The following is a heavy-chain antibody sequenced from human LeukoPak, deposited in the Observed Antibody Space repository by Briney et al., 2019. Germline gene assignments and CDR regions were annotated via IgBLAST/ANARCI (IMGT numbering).Heavy chain of an antibody. CDR1: GYSISSGYY. V-gene: IGHV4-38-2*01. J-gene: IGHJ4*02. CDR3: ASTGVFDY. D-gene: IGHD2-8*01. Sequence: SETLSLTCAVSGYSISSGYYWDWIRQPPGKGLEWIGSIYHSGSTYYNPSLKSRVTISVDTSKNQFSLKLSSVTAADTAVYYWASTGVFDYWGQGTLVTVSS. CDR2: IYHSGST.